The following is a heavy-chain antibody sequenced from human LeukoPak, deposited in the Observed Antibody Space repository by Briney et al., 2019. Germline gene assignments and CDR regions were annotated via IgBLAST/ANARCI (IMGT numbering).Heavy chain of an antibody. CDR3: AREGAHSFDY. CDR1: GGSISSYY. D-gene: IGHD1-26*01. J-gene: IGHJ4*02. CDR2: IYYSGST. V-gene: IGHV4-59*01. Sequence: PSETLSLTCTVSGGSISSYYWSWIRQPPRKGMEWTGYIYYSGSTNYNPSLKSRVTISVDTSKNQFSLKLSSVAAADTAVYYCAREGAHSFDYWGQGTLVTVSS.